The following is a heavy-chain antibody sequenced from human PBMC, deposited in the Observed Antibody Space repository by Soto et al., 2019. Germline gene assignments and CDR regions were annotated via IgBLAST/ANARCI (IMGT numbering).Heavy chain of an antibody. J-gene: IGHJ4*02. V-gene: IGHV4-38-2*02. CDR1: GYSISSGYY. D-gene: IGHD1-26*01. CDR3: ARDLLYRTDY. CDR2: IYHSGST. Sequence: SETLSLTCAVSGYSISSGYYWGWIRQPPGKGLEWIGSIYHSGSTYYNPSLKSRVTISVDTSKNQFSLKLSSVTAADTAVYYCARDLLYRTDYWGQGNLVTVS.